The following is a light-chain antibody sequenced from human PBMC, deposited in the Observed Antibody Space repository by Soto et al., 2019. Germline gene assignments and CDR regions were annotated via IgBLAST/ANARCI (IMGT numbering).Light chain of an antibody. V-gene: IGLV2-8*01. Sequence: QPVLTQPPSASGSPGQSVTISCTGTSSDIGDYNYVSWYQQHPGKAPKLMIYEVSKRPSGVPDRFSGSKSGNTASLTVSGLQAEDEADYYCSSYAGSNHLLFGGGTKLTVL. CDR2: EVS. CDR3: SSYAGSNHLL. CDR1: SSDIGDYNY. J-gene: IGLJ2*01.